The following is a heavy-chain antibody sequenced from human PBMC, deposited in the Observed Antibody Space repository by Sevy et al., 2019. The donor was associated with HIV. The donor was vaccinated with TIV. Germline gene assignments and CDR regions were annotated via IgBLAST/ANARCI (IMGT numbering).Heavy chain of an antibody. CDR3: ARSGRLTHNWFDP. Sequence: GESLKISCKGFGYSFTIYWIAWVRQMPGKGLELMGIIYPGDSDTRYSPSFQGQVTISVDRSISTAYLQWSSLKASDTAMYYCARSGRLTHNWFDPWGQGTLVTVSS. CDR1: GYSFTIYW. V-gene: IGHV5-51*01. CDR2: IYPGDSDT. D-gene: IGHD3-16*01. J-gene: IGHJ5*02.